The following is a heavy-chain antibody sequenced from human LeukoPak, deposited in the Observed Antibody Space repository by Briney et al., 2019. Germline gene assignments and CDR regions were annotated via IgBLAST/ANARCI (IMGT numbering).Heavy chain of an antibody. Sequence: ASVEASCKASGGTFSSYAISWVRQAPGQGLEWMGGIIPIFGTANYAQKFQGRVTITADESTSTAYMELSSLRSEDTAVYYCARDNYLKGGWRYYFDYWGQGTLVTVSS. CDR1: GGTFSSYA. CDR3: ARDNYLKGGWRYYFDY. D-gene: IGHD6-19*01. CDR2: IIPIFGTA. J-gene: IGHJ4*02. V-gene: IGHV1-69*01.